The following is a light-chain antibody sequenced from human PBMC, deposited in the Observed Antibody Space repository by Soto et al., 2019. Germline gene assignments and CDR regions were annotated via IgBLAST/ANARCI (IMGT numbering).Light chain of an antibody. CDR1: QDVSTN. Sequence: ETVMTQSPDTLSVSPGESATLSCRASQDVSTNLAWFQQKPGQTPRLVLYGASKRATGIPARFSGSGSGRHFTLTISSLQSEYFGVYYCQHYNNWPPYSFGQGTKVEIK. CDR2: GAS. J-gene: IGKJ2*03. CDR3: QHYNNWPPYS. V-gene: IGKV3-15*01.